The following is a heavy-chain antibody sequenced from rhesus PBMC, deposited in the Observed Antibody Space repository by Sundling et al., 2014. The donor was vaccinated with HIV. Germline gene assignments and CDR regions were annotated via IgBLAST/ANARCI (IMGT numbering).Heavy chain of an antibody. V-gene: IGHV4-99*01. CDR2: IYGRSINT. CDR1: NYSISRGYY. J-gene: IGHJ5-1*01. Sequence: QVQLQESGPGLVKPSETLSLTCTVSNYSISRGYYWGWIRQPPGKGLEWIGYIYGRSINTNYNPSLKSRVTVSKDTSNNQFSLNLNSVTAADTAVYYCAIRRAVVSSGGFDVWGPGVFVTVSS. D-gene: IGHD2-39*02. CDR3: AIRRAVVSSGGFDV.